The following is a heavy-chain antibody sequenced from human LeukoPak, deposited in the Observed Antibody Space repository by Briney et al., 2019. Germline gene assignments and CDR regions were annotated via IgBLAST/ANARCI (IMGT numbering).Heavy chain of an antibody. V-gene: IGHV1-8*01. CDR2: MNPNSGNT. J-gene: IGHJ6*02. CDR3: ARGTVVVVAAAREPNYYYYGMDV. Sequence: ASVKVSCKASGYTFTSYDINSVRHATEQGLEWMGWMNPNSGNTSYAQKFQGRVTMTRNTSISTAYMELSSLRSEDTAVYYCARGTVVVVAAAREPNYYYYGMDVWGQGTTVTVSS. D-gene: IGHD2-15*01. CDR1: GYTFTSYD.